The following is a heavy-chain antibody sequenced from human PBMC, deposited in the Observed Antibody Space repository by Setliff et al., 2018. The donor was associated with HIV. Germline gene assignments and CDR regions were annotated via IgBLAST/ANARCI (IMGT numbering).Heavy chain of an antibody. J-gene: IGHJ3*01. CDR2: ISYDSRFI. D-gene: IGHD3-3*01. Sequence: GGSLRLSCAASGFTFSNYNMNWVRQAPGKGLEWVSSISYDSRFIYHADSMKGRFTISRDNAKKLVYLQMNSLTPEDTGLFYCARARVAIIPDAFDVWGLGTMVTVSS. V-gene: IGHV3-21*03. CDR3: ARARVAIIPDAFDV. CDR1: GFTFSNYN.